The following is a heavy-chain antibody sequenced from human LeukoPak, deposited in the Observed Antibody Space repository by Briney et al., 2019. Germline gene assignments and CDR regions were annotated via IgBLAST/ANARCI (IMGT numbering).Heavy chain of an antibody. D-gene: IGHD5-18*01. CDR3: ASVDTAMPYFDY. V-gene: IGHV5-51*01. Sequence: GESLKISCKGSGYSFTSYGIGWVRQMPGKGLEWIGIIYPGESDTRYSPSSQGQVTISADKSISTAYPQWSSLKASDTAMYYCASVDTAMPYFDYWGQGTLVTVSS. CDR1: GYSFTSYG. J-gene: IGHJ4*02. CDR2: IYPGESDT.